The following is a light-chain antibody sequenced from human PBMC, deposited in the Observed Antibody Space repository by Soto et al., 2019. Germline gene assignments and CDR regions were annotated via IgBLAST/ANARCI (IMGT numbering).Light chain of an antibody. CDR1: QGISSY. J-gene: IGKJ5*01. V-gene: IGKV1-9*01. CDR3: QQLNTYPIT. Sequence: QFTPYPWSLSASGGDRDIISRRASQGISSYLAWYQEKQGKAPKLLIYAASTLQSGVPSRFSGSGSGTDLTITISGLQPEELETYDGQQLNTYPITFGQGTRLEIK. CDR2: AAS.